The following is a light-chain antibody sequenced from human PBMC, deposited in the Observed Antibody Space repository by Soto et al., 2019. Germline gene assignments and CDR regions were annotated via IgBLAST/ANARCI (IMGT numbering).Light chain of an antibody. CDR2: DVS. CDR1: SSDVGGYNY. CDR3: SSYTSSTTLYV. J-gene: IGLJ1*01. Sequence: QSVLTQPASVSGSPGQSITISCTGTSSDVGGYNYVSWYQQHPGKAPKLMIYDVSNRPSGVSNRFSGSKSGNTASLTISGLQAEDEADYYCSSYTSSTTLYVFGTGIKVTV. V-gene: IGLV2-14*01.